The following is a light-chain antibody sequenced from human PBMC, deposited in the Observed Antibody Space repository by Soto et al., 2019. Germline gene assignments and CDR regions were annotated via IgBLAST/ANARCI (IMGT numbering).Light chain of an antibody. J-gene: IGKJ1*01. CDR1: QSVRSN. CDR2: GAS. Sequence: EIVLTQSPATLSVSPGERATLPCRASQSVRSNLAWYQQKPGQGPRLLIFGASTRATGVPARFSGSGSGTEFTLTISSLQPDDFAIYYCQQYKSYPWTFGQGTKVDIK. V-gene: IGKV3-15*01. CDR3: QQYKSYPWT.